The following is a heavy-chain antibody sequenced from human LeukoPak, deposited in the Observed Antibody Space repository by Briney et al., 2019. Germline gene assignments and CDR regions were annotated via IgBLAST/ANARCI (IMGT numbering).Heavy chain of an antibody. J-gene: IGHJ4*02. V-gene: IGHV4-39*07. CDR2: IFYSGAT. Sequence: KSSETLSLTCTVSGGSISSSSYYWGWIRQPPGKGLEWIGSIFYSGATYSNPSLRSRVTLSIDTSKNQFSLKVTFVTAADTAVYYCARGGHYDIWSSDFDYWGQGTLVSVSS. CDR3: ARGGHYDIWSSDFDY. D-gene: IGHD3-3*01. CDR1: GGSISSSSYY.